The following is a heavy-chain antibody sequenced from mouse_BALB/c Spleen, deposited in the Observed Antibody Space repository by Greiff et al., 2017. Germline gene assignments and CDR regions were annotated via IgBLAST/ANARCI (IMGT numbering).Heavy chain of an antibody. J-gene: IGHJ3*01. V-gene: IGHV5-9-4*01. CDR1: GFTFSSYA. CDR3: ARELFAY. Sequence: DVHLVESGGGLVKPGGSLKLSCAASGFTFSSYAMSWVRQSPEKRLEWVAEISSGGSYTYYPDTVTGRFTISRDNAKNTLYLEMSSLRSEDTAMYYCARELFAYWGQGTLVTVSA. CDR2: ISSGGSYT.